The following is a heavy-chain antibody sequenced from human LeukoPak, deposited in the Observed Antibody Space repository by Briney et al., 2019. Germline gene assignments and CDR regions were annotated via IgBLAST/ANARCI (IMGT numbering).Heavy chain of an antibody. CDR2: IKQDGSEK. CDR1: GFTFSSYW. CDR3: ARDAMTDAFDI. Sequence: GGSLRLSCAASGFTFSSYWMSWVRQAPGKGLEWVANIKQDGSEKYYVDSVKGRFTISRDNAKNSLYPQMNSLRAEDTAVYYCARDAMTDAFDIWGQGTMVTVSS. J-gene: IGHJ3*02. V-gene: IGHV3-7*01. D-gene: IGHD2-2*01.